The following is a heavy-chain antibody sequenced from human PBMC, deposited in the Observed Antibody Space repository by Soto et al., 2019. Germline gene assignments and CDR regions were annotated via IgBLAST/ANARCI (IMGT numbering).Heavy chain of an antibody. D-gene: IGHD3-10*01. J-gene: IGHJ4*02. CDR1: GFTFTSYS. CDR3: ARGVGYYGSGSFYYFDS. CDR2: ISSSGNTI. V-gene: IGHV3-48*02. Sequence: GGSLRLSCAASGFTFTSYSMNWVRQAPGKGLEWISYISSSGNTIYYADSVKGRFTISRDNAENSLYLQMNSLRDEDTAVYYCARGVGYYGSGSFYYFDSWAQGSLVTVSS.